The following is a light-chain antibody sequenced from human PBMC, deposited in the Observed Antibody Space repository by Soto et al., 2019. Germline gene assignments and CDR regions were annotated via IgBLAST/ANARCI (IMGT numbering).Light chain of an antibody. CDR1: SSDIGGYKY. CDR3: TSFTIDGTYV. CDR2: EVS. J-gene: IGLJ1*01. V-gene: IGLV2-14*01. Sequence: QSALTQPASVSGSPGQSVTISCTGTSSDIGGYKYVSWYQQHPGKAPKLMIYEVSNRPSGVSNRFSGSKSGNTASLTISGRQAEDEADDYCTSFTIDGTYVFGSGTKLTVL.